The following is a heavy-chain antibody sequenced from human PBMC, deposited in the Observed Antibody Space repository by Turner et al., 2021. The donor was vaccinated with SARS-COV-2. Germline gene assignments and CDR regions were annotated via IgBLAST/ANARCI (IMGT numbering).Heavy chain of an antibody. Sequence: QVPLVESGGGVVQPGRSLRISCAAFGFTFSSYVMHWVRQAPGKGLEWVAVIAYDGSKKYYADSVKGRFTISRDNSKNTLYLQMNSLRAEDTAVFYCARDTGDFDLWGRGTLVTVSS. J-gene: IGHJ2*01. V-gene: IGHV3-30-3*01. CDR2: IAYDGSKK. CDR3: ARDTGDFDL. CDR1: GFTFSSYV. D-gene: IGHD3-10*01.